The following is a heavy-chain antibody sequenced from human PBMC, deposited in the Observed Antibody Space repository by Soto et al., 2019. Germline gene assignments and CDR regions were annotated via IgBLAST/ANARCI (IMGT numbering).Heavy chain of an antibody. J-gene: IGHJ4*02. CDR1: GGSISSHY. CDR3: ASSTTGTYYFDY. CDR2: ISYSGST. V-gene: IGHV4-59*08. Sequence: PSETLSLTCTVSGGSISSHYWSWIRQPPGKGLEWIGYISYSGSTNYNPSLKSRVTISVDTSKNQFSLKLSSVTAADPAVYYCASSTTGTYYFDYWGQGTLVTVSS. D-gene: IGHD1-1*01.